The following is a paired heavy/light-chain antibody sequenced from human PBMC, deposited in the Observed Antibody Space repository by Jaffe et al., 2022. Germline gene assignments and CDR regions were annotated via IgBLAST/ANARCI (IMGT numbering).Heavy chain of an antibody. D-gene: IGHD6-13*01. CDR2: ISWDGGST. J-gene: IGHJ6*03. Sequence: EVQLVESGGVVVQPGGSLRLSCAASGFTFDDYAMHWVRQAPGKGLEWVSLISWDGGSTYYADSVKGRFTISRDNSKNSLYLQMNSLRAEDTALYYCAKGYRGYSSSWFYYYYYYMDVWGKGTTVTVSS. CDR3: AKGYRGYSSSWFYYYYYYMDV. V-gene: IGHV3-43D*04. CDR1: GFTFDDYA.
Light chain of an antibody. J-gene: IGKJ5*01. V-gene: IGKV1-13*02. CDR2: DAS. CDR1: QGISSA. Sequence: AIQLTQSPSSLSASVGDRVTITCRASQGISSALAWYQQKPGKAPKLLIYDASSLESGVPSRFSGSGSGTDFTLTISSLQPEDFATYYCQQFNSYPQITFGQGTRLEIK. CDR3: QQFNSYPQIT.